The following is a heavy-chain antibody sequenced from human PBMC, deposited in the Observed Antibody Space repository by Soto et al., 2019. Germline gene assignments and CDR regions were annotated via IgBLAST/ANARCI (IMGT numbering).Heavy chain of an antibody. CDR1: GFTFSSYG. Sequence: QVQLVESGGGVVQPGRSLRLSCAASGFTFSSYGMHWVRQAPGKGWGWVAVILYDGSKKYYADSVKGRFTISRDNSKNTLYLQMSSLRAEDTALYFCVKDGSSGWPYFDDMDVWGQGTTVTVSS. CDR3: VKDGSSGWPYFDDMDV. V-gene: IGHV3-30*18. J-gene: IGHJ6*02. D-gene: IGHD6-19*01. CDR2: ILYDGSKK.